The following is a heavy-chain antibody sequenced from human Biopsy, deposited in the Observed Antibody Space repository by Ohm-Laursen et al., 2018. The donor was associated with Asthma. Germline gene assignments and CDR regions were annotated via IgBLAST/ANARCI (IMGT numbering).Heavy chain of an antibody. V-gene: IGHV3-30-3*01. CDR3: AREGVAGTHIED. CDR2: ISYDGSSI. D-gene: IGHD6-19*01. J-gene: IGHJ4*02. CDR1: RFTYD. Sequence: SLRLSCTASRFTYDMHWVRQAPGKGLEWVAVISYDGSSIYYADSVKGRFTISRDNSKNTLSLQMNSLTAEDMAVYYCAREGVAGTHIEDWGQGTLVTVSS.